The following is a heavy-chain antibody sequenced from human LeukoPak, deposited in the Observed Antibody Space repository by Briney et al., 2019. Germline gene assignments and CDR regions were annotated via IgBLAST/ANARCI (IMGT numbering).Heavy chain of an antibody. CDR2: IIPIFGTA. J-gene: IGHJ4*02. V-gene: IGHV1-69*05. D-gene: IGHD3-10*01. CDR3: ARSNYGSGSSAIDY. CDR1: GGTFSSYA. Sequence: SVKVSCKASGGTFSSYAISWVRQAPGQGLEWMGRIIPIFGTANYAQKFQGRVTITTDESTSTAYMELSSLKSEDTAVYYCARSNYGSGSSAIDYWGQGTLVTVSS.